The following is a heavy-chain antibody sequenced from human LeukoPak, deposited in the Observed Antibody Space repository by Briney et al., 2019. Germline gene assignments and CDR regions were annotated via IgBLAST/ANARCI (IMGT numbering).Heavy chain of an antibody. Sequence: TLSLTCTVSGGSISSGGYYWSWIRQHPGKGLEWIGYIYYSGSTYYNPSLKSRVTISVDTSKNQFSLKLSSVTAADTAVYYCARMILRQTYYYGSGSYYNFWFDPWAREPWSPSPQ. D-gene: IGHD3-10*01. CDR2: IYYSGST. J-gene: IGHJ5*02. CDR1: GGSISSGGYY. V-gene: IGHV4-31*03. CDR3: ARMILRQTYYYGSGSYYNFWFDP.